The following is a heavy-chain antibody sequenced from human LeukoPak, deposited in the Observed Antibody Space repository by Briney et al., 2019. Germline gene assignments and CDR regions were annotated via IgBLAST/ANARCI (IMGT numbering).Heavy chain of an antibody. CDR1: GGSISSSNW. Sequence: PSETLSLTCAVSGGSISSSNWWSWVRQPPGKGLEWIGEIYHSGSTNYNPSLKSRVTISVDKSKNQFSLKLSSVTAADTAVYYCAQRSPLVAGTYYYYGMDVWGQGTTVTVSS. CDR3: AQRSPLVAGTYYYYGMDV. D-gene: IGHD6-19*01. V-gene: IGHV4-4*02. CDR2: IYHSGST. J-gene: IGHJ6*02.